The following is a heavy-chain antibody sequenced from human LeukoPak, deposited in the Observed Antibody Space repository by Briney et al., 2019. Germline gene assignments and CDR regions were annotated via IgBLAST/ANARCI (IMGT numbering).Heavy chain of an antibody. CDR3: ARTYSGSSYFDY. CDR1: GGSISSSNW. CDR2: IYHSGST. V-gene: IGHV4-4*02. D-gene: IGHD1-26*01. Sequence: SETLSLTCAVSGGSISSSNWWSWVRQPPEKGLEWIGEIYHSGSTNYNPSLKSRVTISVDKSKNQFSPKMSSVTAADTAMYYCARTYSGSSYFDYWGQGTLVTVSS. J-gene: IGHJ4*02.